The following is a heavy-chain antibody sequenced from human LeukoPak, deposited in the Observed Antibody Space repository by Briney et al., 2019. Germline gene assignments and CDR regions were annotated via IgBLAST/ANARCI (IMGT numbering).Heavy chain of an antibody. CDR2: ISAYNGNT. CDR1: GYTFTSYG. D-gene: IGHD6-13*01. V-gene: IGHV1-18*01. J-gene: IGHJ4*02. Sequence: ASVKVSCKASGYTFTSYGISWVRQAPGQGLEWMGWISAYNGNTNYAQKLQGRVTMTTDTSTSTAYMELRSLRSDDTALYYCARAGRRIAAAGALDYWGQGTLVTVSS. CDR3: ARAGRRIAAAGALDY.